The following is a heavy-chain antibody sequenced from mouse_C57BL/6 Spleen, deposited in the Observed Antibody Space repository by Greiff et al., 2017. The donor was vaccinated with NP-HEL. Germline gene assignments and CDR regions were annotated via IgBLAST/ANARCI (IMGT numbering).Heavy chain of an antibody. V-gene: IGHV2-2*01. D-gene: IGHD1-1*01. J-gene: IGHJ2*01. CDR2: IWSGGST. CDR1: GFSLTSYG. Sequence: VKLVESGPGLVQPSQSLSITCTVSGFSLTSYGVHWVRQSPGKGLEWLGVIWSGGSTDYNAAFISRLSISKDNSKSQVFFKMNSLQADDTAIYYCARTGYYYGYYFDYWGQGTTLTVSS. CDR3: ARTGYYYGYYFDY.